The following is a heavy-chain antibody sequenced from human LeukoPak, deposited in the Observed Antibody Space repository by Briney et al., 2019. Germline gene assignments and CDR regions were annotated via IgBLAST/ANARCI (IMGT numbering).Heavy chain of an antibody. Sequence: GGSLRLSCAASGFTFSDYYMSWIRQAPGKGLEWVSYISSSGSTIYYADSVKGRFTISRDNAKNSLYLQMNSLRAEDTAVYYCARAPLEWSLYYFDYWGQGTLVTVSS. CDR1: GFTFSDYY. J-gene: IGHJ4*02. D-gene: IGHD3-3*01. CDR2: ISSSGSTI. CDR3: ARAPLEWSLYYFDY. V-gene: IGHV3-11*04.